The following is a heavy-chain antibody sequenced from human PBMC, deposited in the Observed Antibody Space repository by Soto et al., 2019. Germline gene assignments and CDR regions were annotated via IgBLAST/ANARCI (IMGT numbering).Heavy chain of an antibody. D-gene: IGHD6-6*01. Sequence: EVQLLESGGGLVQPGGSLRLSCAASGFTFSSYAMSWVRQAPGKGLEWVSAISGSGGSTYYADSVKGRFTISRDNSKNTLYLQMNSLRAEDTAVYYCAKGLGEYSGSHLFAEGFDYWGQGTLVTVSS. CDR2: ISGSGGST. V-gene: IGHV3-23*01. J-gene: IGHJ4*02. CDR1: GFTFSSYA. CDR3: AKGLGEYSGSHLFAEGFDY.